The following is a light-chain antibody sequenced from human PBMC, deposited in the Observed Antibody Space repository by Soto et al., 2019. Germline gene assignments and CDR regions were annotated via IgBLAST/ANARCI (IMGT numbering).Light chain of an antibody. CDR3: QQYGSSPYT. Sequence: EIVLTQSPATLSLSPGEGATLSCGASQSFSSSYLAWYQQKPGLAPRLLIYDASSRATGIPNRFSGSGSGTDFTLTISGLEPEDFAVYYCQQYGSSPYTFGQGTKLEIK. J-gene: IGKJ2*01. CDR2: DAS. CDR1: QSFSSSY. V-gene: IGKV3D-20*01.